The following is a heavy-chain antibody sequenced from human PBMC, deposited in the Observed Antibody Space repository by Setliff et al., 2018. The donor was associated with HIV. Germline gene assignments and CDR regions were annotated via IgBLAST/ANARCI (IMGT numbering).Heavy chain of an antibody. CDR3: ARDPHYYDRSGHYSWFYFDY. CDR1: GDSFSSNTNH. D-gene: IGHD3-22*01. V-gene: IGHV4-39*07. CDR2: IFHSGTT. J-gene: IGHJ4*02. Sequence: SETLSLTCTVSGDSFSSNTNHWGWIRQPPGKGLEWIGNIFHSGTTYYNPSLKSRVTIAIDTSKNQFSLKLTSLTAADTAVYFCARDPHYYDRSGHYSWFYFDYWGQGTMVTVSS.